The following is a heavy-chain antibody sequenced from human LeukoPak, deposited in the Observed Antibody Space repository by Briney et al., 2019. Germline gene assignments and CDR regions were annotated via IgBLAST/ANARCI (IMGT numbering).Heavy chain of an antibody. CDR1: GFTFSSYG. J-gene: IGHJ4*02. CDR3: AKDYNYYDSSGPPY. CDR2: ISYDGNNR. D-gene: IGHD3-22*01. V-gene: IGHV3-30*18. Sequence: GGSLSLSCAASGFTFSSYGMHWVRQAPGKGLEWVVFISYDGNNRKYEDSVKGRFTVSRDNSKNTLYLQMNSLRAEDTAVYYCAKDYNYYDSSGPPYWGQGTLVTVSS.